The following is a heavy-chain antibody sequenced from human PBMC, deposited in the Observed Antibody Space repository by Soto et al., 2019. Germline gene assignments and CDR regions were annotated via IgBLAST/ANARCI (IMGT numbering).Heavy chain of an antibody. CDR3: AKDQNCSSTSCYTTPYGMDV. CDR2: ISYDGSNK. J-gene: IGHJ6*02. D-gene: IGHD2-2*02. Sequence: GWSLRLSCAASGFTFSSYGMHWVRQAPGKGLEWVAVISYDGSNKYYADSVKGRFTISRDNSKNTLYLQMNSLRAEDTAVYYCAKDQNCSSTSCYTTPYGMDVWGQGNTV. CDR1: GFTFSSYG. V-gene: IGHV3-30*18.